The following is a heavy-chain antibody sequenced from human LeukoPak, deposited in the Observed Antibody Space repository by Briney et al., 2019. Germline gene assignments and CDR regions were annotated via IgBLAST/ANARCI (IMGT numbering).Heavy chain of an antibody. CDR3: ARSPYRGGSSWTEFDY. CDR2: IRYDGSDK. D-gene: IGHD6-13*01. V-gene: IGHV3-30*02. CDR1: GFTFNSYA. J-gene: IGHJ4*02. Sequence: GGSLRLSCAASGFTFNSYAMTWVRQAPGKGLEWVAFIRYDGSDKYYADSVKGRFTISRDSSKNTVYLQMNSLSDEDTAVYYCARSPYRGGSSWTEFDYWGQGTLVTVSS.